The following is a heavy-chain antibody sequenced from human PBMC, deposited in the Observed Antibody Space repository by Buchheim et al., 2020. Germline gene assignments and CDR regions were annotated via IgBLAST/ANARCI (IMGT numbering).Heavy chain of an antibody. J-gene: IGHJ4*02. CDR3: ASDALYSGSAPGY. CDR1: GFTFHTYG. D-gene: IGHD6-6*01. CDR2: IRYDGSNK. Sequence: QVQLVESGGGVVQPGRSLRLSCAVSGFTFHTYGMHWVRQAPGKGLEWVAVIRYDGSNKYYDESMKGRFTISRDNSKKTLYLQMNSLRAEDTAVYYCASDALYSGSAPGYWGQGTL. V-gene: IGHV3-33*01.